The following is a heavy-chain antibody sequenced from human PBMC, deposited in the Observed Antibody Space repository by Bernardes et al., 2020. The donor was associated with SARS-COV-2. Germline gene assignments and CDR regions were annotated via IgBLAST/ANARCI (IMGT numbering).Heavy chain of an antibody. V-gene: IGHV3-7*01. D-gene: IGHD2-2*01. CDR2: IKEDGTEK. CDR3: ARSRFGDV. Sequence: GGSLRLSCAASGFTFSSYWMNWVRQAPGKGLEWVANIKEDGTEKNYVDSVKGRFTISRDNAKNSLYLQMNSLRAEDTAIYYCARSRFGDVWGRVTTVTVSS. J-gene: IGHJ6*02. CDR1: GFTFSSYW.